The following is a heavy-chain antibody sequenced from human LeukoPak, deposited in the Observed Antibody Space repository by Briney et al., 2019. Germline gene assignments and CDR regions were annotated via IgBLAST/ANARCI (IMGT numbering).Heavy chain of an antibody. V-gene: IGHV3-23*01. CDR3: ATYYDFWSGYNMGENFRH. CDR1: SNSG. Sequence: PGGSLRLSCAAFSNSGMSWVRQGPGKGLEWVSAISGSGGSTFYADSVKGRFTISRDNSKNTVYLQMNSLRDEDTAIYYCATYYDFWSGYNMGENFRHWGQGTLVTVSS. J-gene: IGHJ1*01. CDR2: ISGSGGST. D-gene: IGHD3-3*01.